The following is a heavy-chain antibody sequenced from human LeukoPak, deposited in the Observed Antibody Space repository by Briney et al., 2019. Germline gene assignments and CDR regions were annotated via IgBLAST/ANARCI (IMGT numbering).Heavy chain of an antibody. CDR1: GFTFSSYW. D-gene: IGHD4-17*01. CDR2: IKQDGSEK. V-gene: IGHV3-7*01. Sequence: GGSLRLSCAASGFTFSSYWMSWVRQAPGKGLEWVANIKQDGSEKYYVDSVKGRFTISRDNAKNSLYLQMNSLRAEDTAVYYCASHDYGDYVGFFDIWGQGTMVTVSS. CDR3: ASHDYGDYVGFFDI. J-gene: IGHJ3*02.